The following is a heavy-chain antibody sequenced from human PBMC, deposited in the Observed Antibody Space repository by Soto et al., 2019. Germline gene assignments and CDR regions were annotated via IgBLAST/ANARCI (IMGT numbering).Heavy chain of an antibody. CDR3: AVAMVREILIFESSGMHV. Sequence: QVHLVQSGAEVKKPGSSVKVSCKTSGGSFNNYAVSWVRQAPGQGLEWMGGIIPNFDTPNYAQKFQDRVTFIADESTSTVYMELRSVRSNDTAVYYCAVAMVREILIFESSGMHVWGQGTTVIVSS. J-gene: IGHJ6*02. CDR1: GGSFNNYA. CDR2: IIPNFDTP. V-gene: IGHV1-69*01. D-gene: IGHD3-10*01.